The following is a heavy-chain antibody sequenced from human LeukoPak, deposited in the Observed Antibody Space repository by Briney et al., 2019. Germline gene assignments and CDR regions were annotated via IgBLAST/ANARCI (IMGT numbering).Heavy chain of an antibody. Sequence: ASVKVSCKASGGTFSSYAISWVRQAPGQGLEWMGGITPIFGTANYAQKFQGRVTITTDESTSTAYMELSSLRSEDTAVYYCATAGELELDGWYFDYWGQGTLVTVSS. J-gene: IGHJ4*02. CDR3: ATAGELELDGWYFDY. CDR1: GGTFSSYA. CDR2: ITPIFGTA. D-gene: IGHD1-7*01. V-gene: IGHV1-69*05.